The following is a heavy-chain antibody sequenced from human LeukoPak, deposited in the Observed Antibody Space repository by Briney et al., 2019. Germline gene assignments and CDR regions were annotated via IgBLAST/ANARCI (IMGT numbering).Heavy chain of an antibody. Sequence: SETLSLTCAVSGGSISSGGYSWSWIRQPPGKGLEWIGYIYHSGSTYYNPSLKSRVTIPVDRSKNQFSLKLSSVTAADTAVYYCARGIAAAGDYFDYWGQGTLVTVSS. J-gene: IGHJ4*02. D-gene: IGHD6-13*01. CDR1: GGSISSGGYS. V-gene: IGHV4-30-2*01. CDR3: ARGIAAAGDYFDY. CDR2: IYHSGST.